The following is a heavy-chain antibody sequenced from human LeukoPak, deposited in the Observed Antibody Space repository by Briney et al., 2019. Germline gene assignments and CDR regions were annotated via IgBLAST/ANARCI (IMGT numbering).Heavy chain of an antibody. V-gene: IGHV5-51*01. D-gene: IGHD1-26*01. J-gene: IGHJ3*02. Sequence: GESLKISCKSSGYSFTSYWIGWVRQMPGKGLEWMGIIFPGDSDTRYSPSFQGQVTISADKSIRTAYLQWSSLKASDTAMYYCARRVGGTTSRAFDIWGQGTMVSVSS. CDR1: GYSFTSYW. CDR3: ARRVGGTTSRAFDI. CDR2: IFPGDSDT.